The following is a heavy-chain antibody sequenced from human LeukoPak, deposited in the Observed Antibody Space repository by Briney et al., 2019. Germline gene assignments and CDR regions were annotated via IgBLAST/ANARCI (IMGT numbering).Heavy chain of an antibody. D-gene: IGHD6-13*01. Sequence: SETLSLTCTVSGGSISSYYWGWIRQPPGKGLEWIGSIYYSGSTYYNPSLKSRVTVSVDTSKNQFSLKLSSVTAADTAVYYCARDGGYSSSWPDYFDYWGQGTLVTVSS. CDR1: GGSISSYY. CDR3: ARDGGYSSSWPDYFDY. CDR2: IYYSGST. J-gene: IGHJ4*02. V-gene: IGHV4-39*07.